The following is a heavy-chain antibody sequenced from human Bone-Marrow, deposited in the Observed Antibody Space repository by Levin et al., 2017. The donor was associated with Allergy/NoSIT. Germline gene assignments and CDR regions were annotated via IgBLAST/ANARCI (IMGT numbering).Heavy chain of an antibody. J-gene: IGHJ4*02. CDR1: GFTFSNYA. Sequence: GGSLRLSCAASGFTFSNYAMHWVRQAPGKGLEWMAVIWYDGYTKYYGDSVKGRFTISRDNSKNTLLMQMNSLRAEDTAFYYCATDTGTHYERGFFDNWGQGTLVIVSS. V-gene: IGHV3-33*01. D-gene: IGHD1-26*01. CDR3: ATDTGTHYERGFFDN. CDR2: IWYDGYTK.